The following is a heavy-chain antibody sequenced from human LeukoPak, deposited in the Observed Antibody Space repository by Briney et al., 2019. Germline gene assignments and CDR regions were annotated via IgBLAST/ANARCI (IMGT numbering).Heavy chain of an antibody. Sequence: ASVKVSCKASGGTFSSYAISWVRQAPGQGLEWMGGIIPIFGTANYAQKFQGRVTITTDESTSTAYMELSSLRSENTAVYYCARGRISHTSSIAARPRPGYYYMDVWGKGTTVTVSS. J-gene: IGHJ6*03. CDR2: IIPIFGTA. D-gene: IGHD6-6*01. V-gene: IGHV1-69*05. CDR1: GGTFSSYA. CDR3: ARGRISHTSSIAARPRPGYYYMDV.